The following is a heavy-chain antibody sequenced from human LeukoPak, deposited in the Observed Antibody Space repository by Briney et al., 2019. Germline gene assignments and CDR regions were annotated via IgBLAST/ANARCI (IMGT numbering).Heavy chain of an antibody. V-gene: IGHV1-69*06. CDR1: GGTFSSYA. CDR2: IIPIFGTA. D-gene: IGHD3-10*01. Sequence: ASVKVSCKASGGTFSSYAISWVRQAPGHGLEWMGGIIPIFGTANYAQKFQGRVTITADKSTSTAYMELSSLRSEDTAVYYCARSRARGDFDYWGQGTLVTVSS. CDR3: ARSRARGDFDY. J-gene: IGHJ4*02.